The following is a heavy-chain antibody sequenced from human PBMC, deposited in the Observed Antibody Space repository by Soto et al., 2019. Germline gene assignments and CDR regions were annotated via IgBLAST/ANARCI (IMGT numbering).Heavy chain of an antibody. V-gene: IGHV4-59*01. CDR1: GGSITSSY. CDR3: ARGEDAFFYYGLAV. J-gene: IGHJ6*02. Sequence: QVQLQESGPRLVKPSATLSLTCTVSGGSITSSYWSWIRRPPGKGLEWIAYIYDTGISGYTPSTSYNPTPPIRVTMSVDTSTSQFSLKLTSVTAADTAVYYCARGEDAFFYYGLAVWGQGITVTVSS. CDR2: IYDTGISGYTPST.